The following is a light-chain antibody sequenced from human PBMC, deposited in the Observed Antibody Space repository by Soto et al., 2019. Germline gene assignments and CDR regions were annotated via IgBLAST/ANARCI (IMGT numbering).Light chain of an antibody. CDR1: TSNIGSNY. CDR2: RNN. V-gene: IGLV1-47*01. J-gene: IGLJ1*01. Sequence: QSVLTQPASASGTPGQGVTISCSGSTSNIGSNYVYWYQQLPGTAPKLLIYRNNQRPSGVPDRFSGSKSGTSASLAISGLRSDDEADCFCATWDDSLNGFYVFGTGTKVTVL. CDR3: ATWDDSLNGFYV.